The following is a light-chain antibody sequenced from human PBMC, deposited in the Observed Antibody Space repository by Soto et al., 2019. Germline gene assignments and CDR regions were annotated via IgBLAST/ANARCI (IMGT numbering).Light chain of an antibody. Sequence: EIVMTQSPATLSVSPGERATLTCRASQSVSGNLAWYQQRPGQAPRLLIYGASTRATGIPARFSGSGSGTEFTLTISSLQSEDFAVYYCQQYNNWPPLTFGGGTKVEIK. CDR3: QQYNNWPPLT. CDR1: QSVSGN. J-gene: IGKJ4*01. CDR2: GAS. V-gene: IGKV3-15*01.